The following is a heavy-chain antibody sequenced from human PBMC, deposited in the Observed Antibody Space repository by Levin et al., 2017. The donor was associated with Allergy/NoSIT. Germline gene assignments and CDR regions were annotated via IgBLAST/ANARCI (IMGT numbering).Heavy chain of an antibody. V-gene: IGHV3-74*01. J-gene: IGHJ5*02. CDR1: GFSRLSQTW. D-gene: IGHD2-15*01. CDR3: ADIYSNLP. Sequence: PTGGSLRLSCEASGFSRLSQTWIHWVRQPPGKGLVWVSTMNTDGSLITYADSVKGRFSISRDHAERTLFLHMTSLTVEDTAIYYCADIYSNLPWGQGTLVTVFS. CDR2: MNTDGSLI.